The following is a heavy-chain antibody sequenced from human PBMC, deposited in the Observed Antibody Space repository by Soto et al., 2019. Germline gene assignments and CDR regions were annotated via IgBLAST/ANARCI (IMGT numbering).Heavy chain of an antibody. V-gene: IGHV3-23*01. CDR1: GFTFSSYS. Sequence: HPGGSLRLSCAASGFTFSSYSMSWVRQAPGKGLEWVSSISGSGGSTYYADSVKGRFTVSRDNSKNTLYLRMNSLRAEDTAVYYCAKRIAAAGTNALDVWGQGTTVTVSS. CDR3: AKRIAAAGTNALDV. D-gene: IGHD6-13*01. J-gene: IGHJ6*02. CDR2: ISGSGGST.